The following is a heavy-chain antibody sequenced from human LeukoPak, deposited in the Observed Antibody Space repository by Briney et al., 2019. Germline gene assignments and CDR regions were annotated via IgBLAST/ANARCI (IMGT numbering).Heavy chain of an antibody. CDR2: ISSSSSTI. V-gene: IGHV3-48*01. D-gene: IGHD3-22*01. Sequence: GGSLRLSCAASGFTFSSYDMHWVRQAPGKGLEWVSYISSSSSTIYYADSVKGRFTISRDNSKNTLYLQMNSLRAEDTAVYYCAKDEYYYDSSGYRPELGYWGQGTLVTVSS. J-gene: IGHJ4*02. CDR1: GFTFSSYD. CDR3: AKDEYYYDSSGYRPELGY.